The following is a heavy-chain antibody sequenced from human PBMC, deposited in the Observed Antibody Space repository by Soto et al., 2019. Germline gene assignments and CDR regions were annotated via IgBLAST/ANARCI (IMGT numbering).Heavy chain of an antibody. CDR1: GDSISSGNW. CDR3: ARAQTAGTLVYFDY. J-gene: IGHJ4*02. Sequence: PSETLSLTCVVFGDSISSGNWWSWVRQPPGKGLEWIGQIYHSGSTNYSPSLKSRVTISVDTSKNQFSLKLSSVTAADTAVYYCARAQTAGTLVYFDYWGQGTLVTVSS. D-gene: IGHD6-13*01. V-gene: IGHV4-4*02. CDR2: IYHSGST.